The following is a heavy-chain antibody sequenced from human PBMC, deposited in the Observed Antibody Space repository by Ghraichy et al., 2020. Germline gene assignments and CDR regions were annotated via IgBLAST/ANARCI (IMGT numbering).Heavy chain of an antibody. CDR2: ISSSSSYI. J-gene: IGHJ5*02. CDR3: ARSIEVAWFDP. CDR1: GFTFSSYT. Sequence: GGSLRLSCAASGFTFSSYTMNWVRQAPGKGLEWVSSISSSSSYIYYADSVKGRFTISRDNAKNSLYLQMNSLRAEDTAVYYCARSIEVAWFDPWGQGTLVTVSS. V-gene: IGHV3-21*01.